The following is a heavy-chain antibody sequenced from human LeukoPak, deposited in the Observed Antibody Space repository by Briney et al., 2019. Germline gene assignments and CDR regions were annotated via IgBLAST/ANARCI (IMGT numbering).Heavy chain of an antibody. D-gene: IGHD2-15*01. CDR2: IYYSGST. Sequence: GSLRLSCAASGFNFSSYAMSWVRQAPGKGLEWIGSIYYSGSTYYNPSLKSRVTISVDTSKNQFSLKLSSVTAADTAVYYCARMPVGWYFDYWGQGALVTVSS. CDR3: ARMPVGWYFDY. J-gene: IGHJ4*02. V-gene: IGHV4-39*01. CDR1: GFNFSSYA.